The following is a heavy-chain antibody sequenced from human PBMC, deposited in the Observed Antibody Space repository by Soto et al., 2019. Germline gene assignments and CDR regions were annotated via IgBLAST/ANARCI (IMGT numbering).Heavy chain of an antibody. V-gene: IGHV3-23*01. CDR3: AQSGMAIDY. CDR2: ISGSGGNT. J-gene: IGHJ4*02. CDR1: GFTFSSYA. D-gene: IGHD5-12*01. Sequence: EVPLLESGGGLVQPGGSLSLSCAASGFTFSSYAMSWVRQAPGKGLEWVSAISGSGGNTYYADSVKGRFTISRDNSKNTLYLQMNSLRAEDTAVYYCAQSGMAIDYWGQGTPVTVSS.